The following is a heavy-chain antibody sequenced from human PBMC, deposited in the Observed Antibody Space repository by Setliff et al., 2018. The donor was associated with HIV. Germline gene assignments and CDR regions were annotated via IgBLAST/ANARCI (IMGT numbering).Heavy chain of an antibody. Sequence: PSETLSLTCTVSGGSISSGDYYWSWIRQPPGKGLEWIGNIYHTGSSYYNPSLNDRATISLDTSKNQFSLKLNSVTAADTAVYYCASSVDIVATGGPWGQGTLVTVSS. V-gene: IGHV4-39*07. J-gene: IGHJ5*02. CDR2: IYHTGSS. D-gene: IGHD5-12*01. CDR3: ASSVDIVATGGP. CDR1: GGSISSGDYY.